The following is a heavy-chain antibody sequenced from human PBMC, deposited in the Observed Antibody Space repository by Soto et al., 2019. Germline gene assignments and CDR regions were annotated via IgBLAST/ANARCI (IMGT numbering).Heavy chain of an antibody. D-gene: IGHD3-3*01. CDR1: GFTFSSYA. Sequence: EVQLLESGGGLVQPGGSLRLSCAASGFTFSSYAMSWVRQAPGKGLEWVSAISGSGGSTYYADSVKGRFTISRDNSKNTLYLQMNSLRAEDTAVYYCAKEGMRLLRFLEWLSELDYWGQGTLVTVSS. V-gene: IGHV3-23*01. CDR2: ISGSGGST. J-gene: IGHJ4*02. CDR3: AKEGMRLLRFLEWLSELDY.